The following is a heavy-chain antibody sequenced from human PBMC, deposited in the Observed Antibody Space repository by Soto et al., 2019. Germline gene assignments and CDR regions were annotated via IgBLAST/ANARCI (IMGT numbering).Heavy chain of an antibody. J-gene: IGHJ4*02. CDR2: IVPIFETL. D-gene: IGHD6-19*01. V-gene: IGHV1-69*18. CDR1: GATFSGYA. Sequence: QVQLVQSGAEVKKPGSSVKVSCKASGATFSGYAINWVRQAPGQGLEWLGRIVPIFETLNYAERFQGRVAITPGESTNTVYMELTNLTHEDTAVYYCVVMGNVAVSNPRSFDYWGQGTQVTVSS. CDR3: VVMGNVAVSNPRSFDY.